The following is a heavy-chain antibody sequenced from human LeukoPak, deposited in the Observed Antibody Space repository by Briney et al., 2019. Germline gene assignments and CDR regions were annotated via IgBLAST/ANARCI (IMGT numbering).Heavy chain of an antibody. J-gene: IGHJ4*02. CDR1: GFTFSSYA. Sequence: PGGSLRLSCAASGFTFSSYAMSWVRQAPGKGLEWVSAISGSGGSTYYADSVKGRFTISRDNSKNTLYLQMNSLRAEDTAVYYCAKDVTGYSSSWYFDCWGQGTLVTVSS. D-gene: IGHD6-13*01. CDR2: ISGSGGST. V-gene: IGHV3-23*01. CDR3: AKDVTGYSSSWYFDC.